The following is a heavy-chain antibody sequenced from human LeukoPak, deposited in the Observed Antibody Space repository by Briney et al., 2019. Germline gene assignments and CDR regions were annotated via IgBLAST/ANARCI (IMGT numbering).Heavy chain of an antibody. CDR2: FYTSGTT. D-gene: IGHD5-12*01. CDR1: GDSISSGSFY. V-gene: IGHV4-61*02. J-gene: IGHJ3*02. CDR3: ARESKVATKDDAFDI. Sequence: SQTLSLTCSVSGDSISSGSFYWSWIRQPAGKGLEWIGRFYTSGTTDYNPSLESRVTISVDTSKNQFSLKLSSVTAADTAVYYCARESKVATKDDAFDIWGQGTMVTVSS.